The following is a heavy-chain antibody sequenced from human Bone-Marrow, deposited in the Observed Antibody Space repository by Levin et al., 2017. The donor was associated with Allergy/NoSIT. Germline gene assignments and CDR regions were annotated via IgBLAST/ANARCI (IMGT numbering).Heavy chain of an antibody. Sequence: GGSLRLSCKASGYTFTGYYMHWVRQAPGQGLEWMGWINPNSGGTNYAQKFQGRVTMTRDTSISTAYMELSRLRSDDTAVYYCARGGIVVVPAAIGRSWFDPWGQGTLVTVSS. D-gene: IGHD2-2*01. CDR3: ARGGIVVVPAAIGRSWFDP. J-gene: IGHJ5*02. CDR1: GYTFTGYY. V-gene: IGHV1-2*02. CDR2: INPNSGGT.